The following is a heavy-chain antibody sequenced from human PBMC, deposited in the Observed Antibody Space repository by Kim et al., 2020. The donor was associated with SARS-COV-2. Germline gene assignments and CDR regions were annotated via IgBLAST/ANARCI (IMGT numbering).Heavy chain of an antibody. J-gene: IGHJ4*02. CDR3: AKANSRWSDMTTGVYDY. CDR1: GFTFGDYA. CDR2: ISWNSGSI. V-gene: IGHV3-9*01. Sequence: GGSLRLSCAASGFTFGDYAMHWVRQAPGKGLEWVSGISWNSGSIGYADSVKGRFTISRDNAKNSLYLQMNSLRAEDTALYYCAKANSRWSDMTTGVYDYLGQRTLVTVSS. D-gene: IGHD4-17*01.